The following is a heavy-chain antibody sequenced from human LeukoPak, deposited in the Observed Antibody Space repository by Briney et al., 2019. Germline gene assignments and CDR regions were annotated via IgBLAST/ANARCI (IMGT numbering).Heavy chain of an antibody. V-gene: IGHV4-61*02. CDR3: ARMEADLFDY. Sequence: SQTLSLTCTVSSGSISSGSYYWSWIRQPAGKGLEWIGRIYTSGSTNYNPSLKSRVTISVDTSKNQSSLKLSSVTAADTAVYYCARMEADLFDYWGQGTPVTVSS. CDR2: IYTSGST. CDR1: SGSISSGSYY. J-gene: IGHJ4*02. D-gene: IGHD1-1*01.